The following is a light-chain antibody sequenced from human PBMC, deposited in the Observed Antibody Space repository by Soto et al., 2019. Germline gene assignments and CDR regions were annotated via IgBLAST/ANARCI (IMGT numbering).Light chain of an antibody. CDR2: AAS. V-gene: IGKV1-39*01. CDR3: QQSYTIPYT. CDR1: QSISTY. Sequence: DIQMTQSPSSLPASVGDRVTLTCRASQSISTYLNWYQQKPGKAPKLLIYAASSLQSGVPSRLSGGGSGTDFTLTISRLQPEDFATYYCQQSYTIPYTFGQGTKLEIK. J-gene: IGKJ2*01.